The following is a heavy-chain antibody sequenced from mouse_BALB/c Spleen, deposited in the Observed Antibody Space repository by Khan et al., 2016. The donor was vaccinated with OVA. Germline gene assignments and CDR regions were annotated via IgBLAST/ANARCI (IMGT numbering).Heavy chain of an antibody. Sequence: VELVESGPGLVAPSQSLSITCTISGFSLTNYGVHWVRQPPGKGLEWLVVIWSDGSTSYNSALKSRLIISKDNSKSQVFLKMNSLQTDDTAMYYCARQPYYRYYIVDYWGRGTSVTVSS. CDR3: ARQPYYRYYIVDY. CDR2: IWSDGST. CDR1: GFSLTNYG. J-gene: IGHJ4*01. V-gene: IGHV2-6-1*01. D-gene: IGHD2-10*01.